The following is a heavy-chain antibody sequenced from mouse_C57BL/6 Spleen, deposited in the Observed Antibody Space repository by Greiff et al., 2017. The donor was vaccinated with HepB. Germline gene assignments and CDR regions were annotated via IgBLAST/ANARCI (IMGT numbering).Heavy chain of an antibody. Sequence: QVQPQQSDAELVKPGASVKISCKVSGYTFTDHTIHWMKQRPEQGLEWIGYIYPRDGSTKYNEKFKGKATLTADKSSSTAYMQLNSLTSEDSAVYFCARRRYYGSSRYYFDYWGQGTTLTVSS. CDR2: IYPRDGST. V-gene: IGHV1-78*01. D-gene: IGHD1-1*01. CDR1: GYTFTDHT. CDR3: ARRRYYGSSRYYFDY. J-gene: IGHJ2*01.